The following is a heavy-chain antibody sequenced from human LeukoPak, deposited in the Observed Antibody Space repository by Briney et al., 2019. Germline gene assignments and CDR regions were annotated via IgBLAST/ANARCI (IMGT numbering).Heavy chain of an antibody. V-gene: IGHV4-39*01. CDR1: GGSISSSSYY. CDR2: IYYSGST. D-gene: IGHD3-10*01. J-gene: IGHJ5*02. CDR3: ARAVRGVIISNWFDP. Sequence: SETLSLTYTVSGGSISSSSYYWGWIRQPPGKGPEWVWSIYYSGSTYYNPSLKSRVTISVDTSKNQFSLKLSSVTAADTAVYYCARAVRGVIISNWFDPWGQGTLVTVSS.